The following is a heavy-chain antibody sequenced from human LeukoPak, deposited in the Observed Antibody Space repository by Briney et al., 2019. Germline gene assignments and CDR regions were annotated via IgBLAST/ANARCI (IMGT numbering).Heavy chain of an antibody. CDR1: GFTFSSYA. Sequence: GGSLRLSCAASGFTFSSYAMTWVRQAPGKGLEGVSIINGAGGATYYADSVKDRFAISRDNSKNTLYLEINSLRVEDAALYYCGRAPGSLVSIAARPYYFDYWGQGTLVTVSS. V-gene: IGHV3-23*01. D-gene: IGHD6-6*01. CDR2: INGAGGAT. CDR3: GRAPGSLVSIAARPYYFDY. J-gene: IGHJ4*02.